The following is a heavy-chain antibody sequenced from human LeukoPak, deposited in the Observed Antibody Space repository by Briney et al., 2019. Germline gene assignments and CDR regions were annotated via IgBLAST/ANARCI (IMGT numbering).Heavy chain of an antibody. CDR1: GVTFRNYG. CDR3: ARDQNDSSGYQTNNWFDP. Sequence: PGGSLRLSCSVSGVTFRNYGMHWVRQAPGKGLEWVANIKQDGSEKYYVDSVKGRFTISRDNAKNSLYLQMNSLRAEDTAVYYCARDQNDSSGYQTNNWFDPWGQGTLVTVSS. CDR2: IKQDGSEK. J-gene: IGHJ5*02. V-gene: IGHV3-7*01. D-gene: IGHD3-22*01.